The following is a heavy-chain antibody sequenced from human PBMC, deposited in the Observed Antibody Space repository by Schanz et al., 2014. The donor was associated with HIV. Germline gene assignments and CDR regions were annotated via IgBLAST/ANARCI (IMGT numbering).Heavy chain of an antibody. J-gene: IGHJ6*02. CDR1: GFIFRSYA. CDR2: ISSSSSFI. V-gene: IGHV3-21*02. CDR3: LKDDYVRGTTYAMDV. Sequence: VELVESGGGVVQPGGSLRLSCATSGFIFRSYAVHWVRQAPGKGLEWVSSISSSSSFIYYADSVKGRFTIARDNTKNSLFLQMNSLRAEDTAVYYCLKDDYVRGTTYAMDVWGQGTTVTVSS. D-gene: IGHD3-16*01.